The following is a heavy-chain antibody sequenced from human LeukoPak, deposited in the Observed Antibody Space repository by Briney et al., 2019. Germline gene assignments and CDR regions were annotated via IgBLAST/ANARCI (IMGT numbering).Heavy chain of an antibody. CDR1: GGSISSSSYY. J-gene: IGHJ4*02. CDR2: IYYSGST. D-gene: IGHD1-14*01. Sequence: PSETLSLTCTVSGGSISSSSYYWGWIRQPPGKGLEWIGSIYYSGSTYYNPSLKSRVTISVDTSKNQFSLKLSSVTAAGTAVYYCARNPFDYWGQGTLVTVSS. CDR3: ARNPFDY. V-gene: IGHV4-39*01.